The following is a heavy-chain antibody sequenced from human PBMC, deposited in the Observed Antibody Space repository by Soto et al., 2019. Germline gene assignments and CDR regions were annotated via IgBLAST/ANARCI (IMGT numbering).Heavy chain of an antibody. CDR3: ARAEFSAYDSGYFDS. D-gene: IGHD5-12*01. Sequence: ASVKVSCKASGYTFSSFGISWVRQAPGQGLEWMGWIGHYKSDTHYAQKLQGRVTMTTDTPTNTAYLELRSLRSDDTAIYYCARAEFSAYDSGYFDSWGQGTPVTVSS. CDR1: GYTFSSFG. V-gene: IGHV1-18*04. CDR2: IGHYKSDT. J-gene: IGHJ4*02.